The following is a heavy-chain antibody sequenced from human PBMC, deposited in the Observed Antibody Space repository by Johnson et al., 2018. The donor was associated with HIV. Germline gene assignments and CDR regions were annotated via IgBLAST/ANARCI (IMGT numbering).Heavy chain of an antibody. Sequence: QVQLVESGGGGVQPGRSLRLSCVVSGVTFSTYAMHWVRQAPGKGLEWVAVISFDGSNKYYADSVKGRFTISRDNSKNTLYLQMNSLSPGDTAVYYCVRGGSDAFDIWGQGTMVTVSS. CDR1: GVTFSTYA. CDR2: ISFDGSNK. D-gene: IGHD3-10*01. J-gene: IGHJ3*02. V-gene: IGHV3-30*14. CDR3: VRGGSDAFDI.